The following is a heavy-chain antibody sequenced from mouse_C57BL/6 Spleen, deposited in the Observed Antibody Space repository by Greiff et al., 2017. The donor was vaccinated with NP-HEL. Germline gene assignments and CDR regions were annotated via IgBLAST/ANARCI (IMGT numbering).Heavy chain of an antibody. Sequence: VQLQQSGAELARPGASVKLSCKASGYTFTSYGISWVKQRTGQGLEWIGEIYPRSGNTYYNEKFKGKATLTADKSSSTAYMELRCLTSEDSAVYFCAPITTVVATPFAYWGQGTLVTVSA. V-gene: IGHV1-81*01. J-gene: IGHJ3*01. CDR3: APITTVVATPFAY. CDR1: GYTFTSYG. CDR2: IYPRSGNT. D-gene: IGHD1-1*01.